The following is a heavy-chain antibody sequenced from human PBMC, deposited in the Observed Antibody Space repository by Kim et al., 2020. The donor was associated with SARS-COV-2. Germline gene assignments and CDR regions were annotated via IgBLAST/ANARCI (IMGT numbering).Heavy chain of an antibody. D-gene: IGHD6-6*01. J-gene: IGHJ6*02. CDR3: AKLFGYSSSPGPFIDYYYYGMDG. CDR2: ISYDGSNK. CDR1: GFTFSSYG. V-gene: IGHV3-30*18. Sequence: GGSLRLSCAASGFTFSSYGMHWVRQAPGKGLEWVAVISYDGSNKYYADSVKGRFTISRDNSKNTLYLQMNSLRAEDTAVYYCAKLFGYSSSPGPFIDYYYYGMDGWGQGTTVTVSS.